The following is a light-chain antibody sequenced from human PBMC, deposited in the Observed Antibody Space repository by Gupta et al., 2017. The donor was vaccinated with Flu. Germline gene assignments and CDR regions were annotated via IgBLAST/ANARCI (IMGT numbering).Light chain of an antibody. CDR1: SSNIGNNY. CDR2: ETN. V-gene: IGLV1-51*02. J-gene: IGLJ3*02. CDR3: GTWDSSLSAV. Sequence: QSVLTQPTSVSAAPGQKVTISCSGSSSNIGNNYVSWYQQVPGTAPKLLIYETNKRPSGIPDRFSGSKSGTSATLDITGLQTGDEADYYCGTWDSSLSAVFGGGTKVTVL.